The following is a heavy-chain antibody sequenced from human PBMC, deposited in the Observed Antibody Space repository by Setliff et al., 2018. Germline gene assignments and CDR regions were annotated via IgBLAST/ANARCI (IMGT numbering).Heavy chain of an antibody. D-gene: IGHD4-4*01. CDR2: IIPVFRTA. CDR1: GGTFRSGG. Sequence: SVKVSCKASGGTFRSGGFNWVRQAPGQGLEWMGRIIPVFRTAKYAQKFQGRVTITRDTSASTAYMELSSLRSEDTALYYCARGHEYSNYVYSWFGPWGRGTLVTVSS. J-gene: IGHJ5*02. CDR3: ARGHEYSNYVYSWFGP. V-gene: IGHV1-69*05.